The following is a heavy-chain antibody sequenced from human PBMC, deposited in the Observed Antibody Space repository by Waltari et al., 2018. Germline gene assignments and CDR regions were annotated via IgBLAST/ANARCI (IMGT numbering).Heavy chain of an antibody. CDR2: IKSKAYGGTT. Sequence: EVQLVESGGGLVQPGRSLRLSCRGSGFTFGDYPMSWVRQVPGKGLEGVGRIKSKAYGGTTEYAASVKGRFTISRDDSKSMAYLQMNSLETEDTAVYYCTRVLGWGANAYWGQGTLVTVSS. D-gene: IGHD1-26*01. CDR3: TRVLGWGANAY. CDR1: GFTFGDYP. V-gene: IGHV3-49*04. J-gene: IGHJ4*02.